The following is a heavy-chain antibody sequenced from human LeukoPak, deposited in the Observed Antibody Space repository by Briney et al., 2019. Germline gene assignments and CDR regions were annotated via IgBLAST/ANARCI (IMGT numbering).Heavy chain of an antibody. D-gene: IGHD6-19*01. CDR3: ARALPKYSSGWYSSRGGLDY. Sequence: PSETLSLTFAVYVGFFSGYYWSWIRQPPGKGLDWIGEINHSGSTNYNPSLKSRVTISVDTSKNQFSLKLSSVTAADTAVYYCARALPKYSSGWYSSRGGLDYWGQGTLVTVSS. J-gene: IGHJ4*02. CDR1: VGFFSGYY. CDR2: INHSGST. V-gene: IGHV4-34*01.